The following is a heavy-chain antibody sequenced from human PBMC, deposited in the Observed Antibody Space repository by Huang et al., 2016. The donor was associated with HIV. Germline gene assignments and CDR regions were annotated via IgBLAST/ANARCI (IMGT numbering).Heavy chain of an antibody. Sequence: QVQLVQSGAEVKKPGSSVRVSCEASGGTFSSYALNWVRQAPGQGLGWMGGIIPNLGTPNDAQKFQGRVTITADESTSTAYMELSSLRSDDTAVYYCARDRKYDNAWYWFDPWGQGTLVTVSS. D-gene: IGHD1-1*01. J-gene: IGHJ5*02. CDR2: IIPNLGTP. CDR1: GGTFSSYA. CDR3: ARDRKYDNAWYWFDP. V-gene: IGHV1-69*01.